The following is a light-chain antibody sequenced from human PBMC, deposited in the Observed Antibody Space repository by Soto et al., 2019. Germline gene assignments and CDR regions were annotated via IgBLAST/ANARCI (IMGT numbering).Light chain of an antibody. Sequence: QSVLTQPPSASGTPGQRVTISCSGSSSNIGSNIVNWYQQFPGTAPKLLIYSDNQRPSGVPDRFSGSKSGTSASLAISGLQSEDEADYYCAAWDDSLSGSGVFGGGTKVTVL. CDR1: SSNIGSNI. J-gene: IGLJ3*02. CDR2: SDN. V-gene: IGLV1-44*01. CDR3: AAWDDSLSGSGV.